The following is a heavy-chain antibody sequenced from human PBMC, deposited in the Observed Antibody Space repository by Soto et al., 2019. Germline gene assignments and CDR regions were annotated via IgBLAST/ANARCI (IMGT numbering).Heavy chain of an antibody. Sequence: QVQLVQSGAEVKKTGSSVKVSCKASGGSFSSYTISWVRQAPGQGLEWMGRIVPMVGRTIYAQKFQGRVAISADKSTTTAYMDVSNLASEDTAMYYCALDSGRDVFDIWGQGTLVTVSS. CDR2: IVPMVGRT. D-gene: IGHD3-10*01. J-gene: IGHJ3*02. V-gene: IGHV1-69*02. CDR1: GGSFSSYT. CDR3: ALDSGRDVFDI.